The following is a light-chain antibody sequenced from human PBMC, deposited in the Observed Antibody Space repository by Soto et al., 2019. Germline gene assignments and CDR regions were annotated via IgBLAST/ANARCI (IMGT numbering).Light chain of an antibody. Sequence: QSALTQPASVSGSPGQSITISCTGTSSDVGGYNYVSWYQQHPGKAPKLIIYEVSNRPSGVSNRFSGSKSGNTVSLTISGLQAEDEADYYCSSYTRSSTLVFGTGTKLTVL. J-gene: IGLJ1*01. CDR2: EVS. V-gene: IGLV2-14*01. CDR3: SSYTRSSTLV. CDR1: SSDVGGYNY.